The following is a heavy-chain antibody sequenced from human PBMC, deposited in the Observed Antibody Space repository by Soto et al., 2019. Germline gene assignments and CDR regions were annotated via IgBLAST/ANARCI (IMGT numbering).Heavy chain of an antibody. Sequence: SVKVSCKASGGTFSSYAISWVRQAPGQGLEWMGGIIPIFGTANYAQKFQGRVTITADESTSTAYMELSSLRSEDTAVYYCARVLSVEGWFDPWGQGTLVTVSS. V-gene: IGHV1-69*13. J-gene: IGHJ5*02. CDR1: GGTFSSYA. CDR3: ARVLSVEGWFDP. CDR2: IIPIFGTA. D-gene: IGHD6-19*01.